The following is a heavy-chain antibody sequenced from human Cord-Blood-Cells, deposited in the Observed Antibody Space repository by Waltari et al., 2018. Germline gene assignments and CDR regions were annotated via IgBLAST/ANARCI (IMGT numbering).Heavy chain of an antibody. V-gene: IGHV3-7*01. CDR1: GFTFSSSW. D-gene: IGHD3-3*01. J-gene: IGHJ4*02. Sequence: EVQLVESGGGLVQPGGSMRLSCAASGFTFSSSWMGWVRQVPGKGLEWVANIKQDGSEKYYVDSVKVRFTISRDNAKNALYLQMNSLRAEDTAVYYCAYYDFWSGYFDYWGQGTLVTVSS. CDR2: IKQDGSEK. CDR3: AYYDFWSGYFDY.